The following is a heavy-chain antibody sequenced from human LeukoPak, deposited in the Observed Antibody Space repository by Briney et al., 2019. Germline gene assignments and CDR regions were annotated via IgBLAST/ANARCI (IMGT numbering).Heavy chain of an antibody. CDR2: IKQDGSEK. D-gene: IGHD2-2*01. J-gene: IGHJ6*02. V-gene: IGHV3-7*01. CDR1: GFTFSSYW. CDR3: ARSPPRYCSSTSCYHGYYYYGMDV. Sequence: GGSLRLSCAASGFTFSSYWMSWVRQAPGKGLEWVAHIKQDGSEKYYVDSVKGRFTISRDNAKNSLYLQMNSLRAEDTAVYYCARSPPRYCSSTSCYHGYYYYGMDVWGQGTTVTVSS.